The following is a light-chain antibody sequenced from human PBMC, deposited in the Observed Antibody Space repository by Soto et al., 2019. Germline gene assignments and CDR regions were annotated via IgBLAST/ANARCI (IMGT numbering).Light chain of an antibody. Sequence: EVVMTQSPGTLSLPPGEAATLSCRASQSVGGTFLAWYQQKGGQAPRLLIHGASNRATGIPDRFSGSGSGTDFTLTISRLEPEDFAVYYCQQYGGSPRTFGQGTKVDIK. J-gene: IGKJ1*01. CDR1: QSVGGTF. CDR3: QQYGGSPRT. V-gene: IGKV3-20*01. CDR2: GAS.